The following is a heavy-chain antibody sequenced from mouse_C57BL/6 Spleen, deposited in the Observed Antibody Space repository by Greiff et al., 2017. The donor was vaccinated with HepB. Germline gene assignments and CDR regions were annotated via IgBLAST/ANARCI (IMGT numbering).Heavy chain of an antibody. D-gene: IGHD3-3*01. CDR1: GYTFTSYW. CDR3: AIRGQGY. Sequence: VQLQQPGTELVKPGASVKLSCKAAGYTFTSYWMHWVKQRPGQELEWIGNINPSNGGTNYNEKLKSKATLTVDKSSSTAYMQLSRLTSEDSAVYYCAIRGQGYWGQGTTLTVSS. V-gene: IGHV1-53*01. J-gene: IGHJ2*01. CDR2: INPSNGGT.